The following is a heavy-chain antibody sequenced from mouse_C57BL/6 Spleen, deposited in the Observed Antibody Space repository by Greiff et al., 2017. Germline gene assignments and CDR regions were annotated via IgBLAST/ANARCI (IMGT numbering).Heavy chain of an antibody. CDR3: ARSLGT. D-gene: IGHD1-1*01. J-gene: IGHJ2*01. Sequence: QVQLQQPGAELVKPGASVKLSCKASGYTFTSYWMQWVKQRPGQGLEWIGEIDPSDSYTNYNQKFKGKATLTVDTSSSTAYMQLSSLTSEDSAVYYCARSLGTWGQGTTLTVSS. CDR2: IDPSDSYT. V-gene: IGHV1-50*01. CDR1: GYTFTSYW.